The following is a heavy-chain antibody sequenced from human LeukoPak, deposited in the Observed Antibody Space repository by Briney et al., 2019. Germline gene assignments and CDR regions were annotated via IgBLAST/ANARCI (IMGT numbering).Heavy chain of an antibody. CDR3: ARRGSPGGFDI. CDR1: GYTFTGYY. Sequence: ASMKVSCKASGYTFTGYYMHWVRQAPGQGLEWMGWINPNSGGTNYAQRFQGRVTMTRDTSISTAYMDLSRLRSDDTAVYYCARRGSPGGFDIWGQGTMVTVSS. J-gene: IGHJ3*02. V-gene: IGHV1-2*02. D-gene: IGHD1-26*01. CDR2: INPNSGGT.